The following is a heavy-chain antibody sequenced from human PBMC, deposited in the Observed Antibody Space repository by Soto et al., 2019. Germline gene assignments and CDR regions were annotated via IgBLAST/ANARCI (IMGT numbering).Heavy chain of an antibody. D-gene: IGHD1-26*01. Sequence: QVQLQESGPGLVKPSQTLSLTCTVSGGSISSGGYYWSWIRQHPGKGLEWIGYIYYSGSTYYNPSLKSRVTISVDTSKNHFSLKLSSVTAADTAVYYCARERGPTDGVAWGYYYYYGMDVWGQGTTVTVSS. CDR2: IYYSGST. CDR3: ARERGPTDGVAWGYYYYYGMDV. J-gene: IGHJ6*02. V-gene: IGHV4-31*03. CDR1: GGSISSGGYY.